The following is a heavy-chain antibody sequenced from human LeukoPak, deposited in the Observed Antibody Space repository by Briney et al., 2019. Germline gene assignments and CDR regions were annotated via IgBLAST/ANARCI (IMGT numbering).Heavy chain of an antibody. Sequence: PGGSLRLSCAASGFTVSSNYMSWVRQAPGKGLEWVSVIYSGGSTYYADSVKGRFTISRDNSKSTLFLQMNNLRPDDTAVYYCAKDLDGSGTYYNTGQDALDFWGPGTVVTVSS. CDR3: AKDLDGSGTYYNTGQDALDF. CDR2: IYSGGST. D-gene: IGHD3-10*01. J-gene: IGHJ3*01. CDR1: GFTVSSNY. V-gene: IGHV3-53*05.